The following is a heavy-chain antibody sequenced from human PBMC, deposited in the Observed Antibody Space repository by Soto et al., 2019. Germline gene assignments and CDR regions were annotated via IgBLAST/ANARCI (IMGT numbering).Heavy chain of an antibody. CDR2: ISSSSSYT. D-gene: IGHD3-10*01. J-gene: IGHJ3*02. CDR1: GFTFSDYY. V-gene: IGHV3-11*06. Sequence: GGSLRLSCAASGFTFSDYYMSWIRQAPGKGLEWVSYISSSSSYTNYADSVKGRFTISRDNAKNPLYLQMNSLRAEDTAVYYCARSGSYYLDAFDIWGQGTMVTVSS. CDR3: ARSGSYYLDAFDI.